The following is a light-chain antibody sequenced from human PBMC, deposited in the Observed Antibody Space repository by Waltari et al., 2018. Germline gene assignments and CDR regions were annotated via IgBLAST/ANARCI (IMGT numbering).Light chain of an antibody. CDR1: SSDVGTYNY. Sequence: QSALTKPASVSGSPGQSITIPCTGTSSDVGTYNYVSWSQQHPGKAPKHLIYDVSYRPSGVSYRFSVSKSGNTASLTISGLQAEDEADYYCSSYITTNTLELFGGGTSLTVL. V-gene: IGLV2-14*03. J-gene: IGLJ3*02. CDR3: SSYITTNTLEL. CDR2: DVS.